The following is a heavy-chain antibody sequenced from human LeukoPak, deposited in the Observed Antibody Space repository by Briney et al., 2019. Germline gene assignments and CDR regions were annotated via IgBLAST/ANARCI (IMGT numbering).Heavy chain of an antibody. V-gene: IGHV3-74*01. D-gene: IGHD6-13*01. CDR2: INSDGSST. Sequence: GSLGLSFGASGFTFRSYWVHWVRQTPGEGLVGVSPINSDGSSTSYADSVKGRFTISRDNAKNTLYLQMNSLRAEDTAVYYCARGRSSSWYDSCFDYWGQGTLVTVSS. CDR1: GFTFRSYW. J-gene: IGHJ4*02. CDR3: ARGRSSSWYDSCFDY.